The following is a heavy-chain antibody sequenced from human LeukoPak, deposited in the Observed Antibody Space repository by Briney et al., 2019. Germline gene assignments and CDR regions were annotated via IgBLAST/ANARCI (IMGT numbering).Heavy chain of an antibody. CDR2: ISWNSGSI. Sequence: GGSLRLSCAASGFTFDDYAMHWVRQAPGKGLEWVSGISWNSGSIGYADSVKGRFTISRDNAKNSLYLQMNSLRAEDTALYYCARVKGSLEPTGSAFDIWGQGTMVTVSS. J-gene: IGHJ3*02. CDR3: ARVKGSLEPTGSAFDI. V-gene: IGHV3-9*01. CDR1: GFTFDDYA. D-gene: IGHD1-1*01.